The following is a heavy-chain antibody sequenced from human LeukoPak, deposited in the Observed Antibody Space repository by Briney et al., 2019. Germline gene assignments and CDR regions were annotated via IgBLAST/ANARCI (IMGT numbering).Heavy chain of an antibody. CDR2: IKEDGSEK. CDR1: GFTFTDHW. V-gene: IGHV3-7*03. Sequence: PGGSLRLSCAASGFTFTDHWMSWVRQTPGKGLEWVANIKEDGSEKKYVDSVKGRLTISRDDATNSLYLQMSDLRDEDTALYYCARDSRPRGGSCFDSWGQGTLVIVSS. J-gene: IGHJ4*02. CDR3: ARDSRPRGGSCFDS. D-gene: IGHD2-15*01.